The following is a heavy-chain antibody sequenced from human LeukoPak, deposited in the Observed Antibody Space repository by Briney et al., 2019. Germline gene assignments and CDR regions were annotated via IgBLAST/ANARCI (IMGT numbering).Heavy chain of an antibody. Sequence: SVKVSCKASGGTLTSYAISRVRQAPGQGLEWTGEIITIFGTANYAQKFQGRVTITADKSTSTAYMELSSLRSGDTAVYYCARAGSEVRGVIIPYYFDYWGQGTLVTVSS. J-gene: IGHJ4*02. D-gene: IGHD3-10*01. V-gene: IGHV1-69*06. CDR1: GGTLTSYA. CDR3: ARAGSEVRGVIIPYYFDY. CDR2: IITIFGTA.